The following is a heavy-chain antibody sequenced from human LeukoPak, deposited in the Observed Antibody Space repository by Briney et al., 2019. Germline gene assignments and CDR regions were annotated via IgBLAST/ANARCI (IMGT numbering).Heavy chain of an antibody. CDR2: IYYSGST. CDR1: DDSIGSYY. D-gene: IGHD3-16*01. V-gene: IGHV4-59*01. J-gene: IGHJ3*02. Sequence: SETLSLTCTVSDDSIGSYYWSWIRQPPGKGLEWIGYIYYSGSTNYNPSLKSRVTISVDTSKNQFSLKLSSVTAADTAVYYCARVGGHDVFDIWGQGTMVTVSS. CDR3: ARVGGHDVFDI.